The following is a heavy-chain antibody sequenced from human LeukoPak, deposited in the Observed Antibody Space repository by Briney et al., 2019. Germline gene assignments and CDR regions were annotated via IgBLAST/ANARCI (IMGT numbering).Heavy chain of an antibody. CDR3: AKGGGYEAQYYYYYLDV. CDR1: RFTLSSYG. Sequence: GGSLRLSCAASRFTLSSYGMHSVRQAPGKGLEWVAFIRYDGSNKYYADSVKGRFTISRDNSKNTLYLQMKSLRAEDTAVYYCAKGGGYEAQYYYYYLDVWGKGTTVTISS. J-gene: IGHJ6*03. CDR2: IRYDGSNK. D-gene: IGHD5-12*01. V-gene: IGHV3-30*02.